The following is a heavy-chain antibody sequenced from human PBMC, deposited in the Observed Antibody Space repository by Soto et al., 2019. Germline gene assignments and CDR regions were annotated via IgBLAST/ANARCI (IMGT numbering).Heavy chain of an antibody. V-gene: IGHV1-2*02. CDR2: INPNSGGT. Sequence: ASVKVSCKASGYTFTGYYMHRVRQAPGQGLEWMGWINPNSGGTNYAQKFRGRVTMTRDTSISTADMELSRLRSDDTAVYYCARSHTAMVYGYWGQGTLVTVSS. CDR1: GYTFTGYY. CDR3: ARSHTAMVYGY. J-gene: IGHJ4*02. D-gene: IGHD5-18*01.